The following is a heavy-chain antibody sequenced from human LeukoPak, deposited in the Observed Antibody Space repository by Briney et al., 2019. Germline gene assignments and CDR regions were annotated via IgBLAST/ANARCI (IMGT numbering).Heavy chain of an antibody. D-gene: IGHD3-3*01. V-gene: IGHV4-59*11. CDR2: IYYSGST. J-gene: IGHJ5*02. CDR1: GGSISSHY. CDR3: ARVHTNYDFWSGYSAKLGWFDP. Sequence: SETLSLTCTVSGGSISSHYWSWIREPPRKGLECIGYIYYSGSTNYNPSLKSRVTISVDTSKNQSSLKLSSVTAADTAVYYCARVHTNYDFWSGYSAKLGWFDPWGQGTLVTVSS.